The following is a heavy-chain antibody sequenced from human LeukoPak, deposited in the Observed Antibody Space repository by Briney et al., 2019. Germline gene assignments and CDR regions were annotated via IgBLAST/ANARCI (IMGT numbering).Heavy chain of an antibody. CDR2: INTNTGNP. V-gene: IGHV7-4-1*02. Sequence: RASVKVSCKASGYTFTSYAMNWVRQAPGQGLEWMGWINTNTGNPTYAQGFTGRFVFSLDTSVSTTYLQISSLKAEDTAVYYCARDLRAAQKDNWLNPWGQGTLVTVSS. D-gene: IGHD6-6*01. J-gene: IGHJ5*02. CDR3: ARDLRAAQKDNWLNP. CDR1: GYTFTSYA.